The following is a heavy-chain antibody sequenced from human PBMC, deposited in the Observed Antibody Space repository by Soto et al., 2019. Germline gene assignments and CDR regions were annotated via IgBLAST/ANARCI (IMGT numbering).Heavy chain of an antibody. CDR3: ARGSGYSYGYHYFDY. CDR2: IYYSGST. CDR1: GGSVSSGSYY. Sequence: SETLSLTCTVSGGSVSSGSYYWSWIRQPPGKGLEWIGYIYYSGSTNYNPSLKSRVTISVDTSKNQFSLKLSSVTAADTAMYYCARGSGYSYGYHYFDYWGQGTLVTVSS. D-gene: IGHD5-18*01. J-gene: IGHJ4*02. V-gene: IGHV4-61*01.